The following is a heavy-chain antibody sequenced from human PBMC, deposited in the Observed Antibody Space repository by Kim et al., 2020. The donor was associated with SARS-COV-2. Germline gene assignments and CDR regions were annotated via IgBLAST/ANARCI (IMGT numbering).Heavy chain of an antibody. Sequence: SVKVSCKASGGTFSSYAISWVRQAPGQGLEWMGRIIPILGIANYAQKFQGRVTITADKSTSTAYMELSSLRSEDTAVYYCARDAGHYYDSSCYYYGSSAFDIWGQGTMVTVSS. CDR1: GGTFSSYA. J-gene: IGHJ3*02. CDR3: ARDAGHYYDSSCYYYGSSAFDI. CDR2: IIPILGIA. V-gene: IGHV1-69*04. D-gene: IGHD3-22*01.